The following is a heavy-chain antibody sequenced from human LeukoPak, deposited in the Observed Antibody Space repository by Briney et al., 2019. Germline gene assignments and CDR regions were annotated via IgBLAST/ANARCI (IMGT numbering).Heavy chain of an antibody. Sequence: GGSLRLSCAASGFTFSTYTMNWVRQAPGKGLEWVSSISTSSSYLYYADSVKGRFTISRDNAKNSLYLQMNSLRAQDTAVYYCARDGVLRYFASYWGQGTLVTVSS. V-gene: IGHV3-21*01. J-gene: IGHJ4*02. D-gene: IGHD3-9*01. CDR3: ARDGVLRYFASY. CDR2: ISTSSSYL. CDR1: GFTFSTYT.